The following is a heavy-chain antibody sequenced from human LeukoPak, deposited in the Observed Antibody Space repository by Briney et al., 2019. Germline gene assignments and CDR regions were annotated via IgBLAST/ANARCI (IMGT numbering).Heavy chain of an antibody. V-gene: IGHV3-23*01. CDR1: GFTFSSYA. J-gene: IGHJ3*02. CDR2: ISGSGGST. Sequence: GGSLRLSCAASGFTFSSYAMSWVRQASGKGLEWVSAISGSGGSTYYADSVKGRFTISRDNSKNTLYLQMNSLRAEDTAVYYCAKGPAGCSGGSCYDAFDIWGQGTMVTVSS. D-gene: IGHD2-15*01. CDR3: AKGPAGCSGGSCYDAFDI.